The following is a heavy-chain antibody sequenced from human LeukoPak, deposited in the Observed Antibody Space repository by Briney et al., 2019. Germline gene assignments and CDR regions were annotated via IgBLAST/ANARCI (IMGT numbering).Heavy chain of an antibody. V-gene: IGHV1-69*13. J-gene: IGHJ4*02. CDR2: IIPIFGTA. Sequence: ASVKVSCKASGGTFSSYAISWVRQAPGQGLEWMGGIIPIFGTANYAQKFQGRVTITADESTSTAYMELSSLRSEDTAVYYCARTKYDSSADFDYWGQGTLVTVSS. D-gene: IGHD3-22*01. CDR3: ARTKYDSSADFDY. CDR1: GGTFSSYA.